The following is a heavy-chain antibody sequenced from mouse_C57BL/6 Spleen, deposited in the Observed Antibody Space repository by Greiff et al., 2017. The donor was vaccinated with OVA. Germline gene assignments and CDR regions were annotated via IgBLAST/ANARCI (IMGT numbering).Heavy chain of an antibody. CDR3: ARRRITTVVADYYFDY. CDR1: GYTFTSYW. Sequence: VQLQQPGAELVMPGASVKLSCKASGYTFTSYWMHWVKQRPGQGLEWIGEIDPSDSYTNYNQKFKGKSTLTVDKSSSTAYMQLSSLTSEDSAVYYCARRRITTVVADYYFDYWGQGTTLTVSS. D-gene: IGHD1-1*01. J-gene: IGHJ2*01. CDR2: IDPSDSYT. V-gene: IGHV1-69*01.